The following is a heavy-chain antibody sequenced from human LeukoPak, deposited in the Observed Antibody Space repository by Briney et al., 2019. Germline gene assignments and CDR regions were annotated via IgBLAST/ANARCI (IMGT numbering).Heavy chain of an antibody. V-gene: IGHV3-23*01. CDR2: ISGSGGST. CDR1: GFTFSSYA. Sequence: GGSLRLSCAASGFTFSSYAMSWVRQAPGKGLEWVSAISGSGGSTYYADSVKGRFTISRDNSKNTLYLQMNSLRAEDTAVYYCATGGYSYGFSWFDPWGQGTLVTVSS. CDR3: ATGGYSYGFSWFDP. D-gene: IGHD5-18*01. J-gene: IGHJ5*02.